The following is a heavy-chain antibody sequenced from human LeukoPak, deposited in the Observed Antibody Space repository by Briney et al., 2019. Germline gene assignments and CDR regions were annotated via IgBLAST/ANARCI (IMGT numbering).Heavy chain of an antibody. D-gene: IGHD3-3*01. CDR1: GYTFTSYY. V-gene: IGHV1-18*04. J-gene: IGHJ4*02. CDR2: ISAYNGNT. CDR3: ARKEGRFLEFGSYFDY. Sequence: ASVKVSCKASGYTFTSYYMHWVRQAPGQGLEWMGWISAYNGNTNYAQKLQGRVTMTTDTSTSTAYMELRSLRSDDTAVYYCARKEGRFLEFGSYFDYWGQGTLVTVSS.